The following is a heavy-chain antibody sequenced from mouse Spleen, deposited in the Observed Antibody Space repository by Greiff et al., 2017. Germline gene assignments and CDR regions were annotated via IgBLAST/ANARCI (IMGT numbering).Heavy chain of an antibody. CDR2: IYPRSGNT. D-gene: IGHD5-5*01. CDR3: ARSHYPRSAMDY. Sequence: VQRVESGAELARPGASVKLSCKASGYTFPSYGISWVKQRTGQGLEWIGEIYPRSGNTYYNEKFKGKATLTADKSSSTAYMELRSLTSEDSAVYFCARSHYPRSAMDYWGQGTSVTVSS. V-gene: IGHV1-81*01. CDR1: GYTFPSYG. J-gene: IGHJ4*01.